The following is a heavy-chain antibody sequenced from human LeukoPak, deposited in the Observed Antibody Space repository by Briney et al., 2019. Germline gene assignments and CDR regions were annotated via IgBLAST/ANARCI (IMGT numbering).Heavy chain of an antibody. J-gene: IGHJ6*02. D-gene: IGHD3-10*01. CDR3: ATRQLLLWFGEDV. CDR2: ISWNSGSI. V-gene: IGHV3-9*01. Sequence: GRSLRLSCAASGFTFDDYAMHWVRQAPGKGLEWVSGISWNSGSIGYADSVKGRFTISRDNAKNSLYLQMNSLRAEDTALYYCATRQLLLWFGEDVWGQGTTVTVSS. CDR1: GFTFDDYA.